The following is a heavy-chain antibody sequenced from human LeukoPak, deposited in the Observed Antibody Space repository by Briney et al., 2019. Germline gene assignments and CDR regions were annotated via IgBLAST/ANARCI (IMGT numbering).Heavy chain of an antibody. D-gene: IGHD2-2*01. CDR2: IAQDGSEK. J-gene: IGHJ4*02. V-gene: IGHV3-7*03. Sequence: GGSLSLSCVASGFTFGNYWMNGVRQATGKGRVWVANIAQDGSEKYYVDSVKGRFTISRDNAKNSLYLQMNSLRAEDTAIYYCARGCDVSCYRLDFWGQGTLVTVSS. CDR1: GFTFGNYW. CDR3: ARGCDVSCYRLDF.